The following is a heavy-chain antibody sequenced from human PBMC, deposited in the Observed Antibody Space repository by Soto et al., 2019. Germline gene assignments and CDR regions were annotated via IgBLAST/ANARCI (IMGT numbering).Heavy chain of an antibody. CDR2: ISSSSSYI. Sequence: EVQLVESGGGLVKPGGSLRLSCAASGFTFSSYSMNWVRQAPGKGLEWVSSISSSSSYIYYADSVKGRFTISRDNAKNSLYMQMNRLRAVDTAVYYCARDGGRWFHDYWGQGTLVTVSS. CDR3: ARDGGRWFHDY. D-gene: IGHD2-15*01. V-gene: IGHV3-21*01. CDR1: GFTFSSYS. J-gene: IGHJ4*02.